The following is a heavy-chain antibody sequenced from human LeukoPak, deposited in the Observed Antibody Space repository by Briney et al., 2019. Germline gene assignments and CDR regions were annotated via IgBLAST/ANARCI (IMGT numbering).Heavy chain of an antibody. CDR3: ASPQYYYGSGRREYYFDY. D-gene: IGHD3-10*01. CDR1: GGTFSSYA. Sequence: SVKVSCKASGGTFSSYAISWVRQAPGQRLEWMGRIIPILGIANYAQKFQGRVTITADKSTSTAYMELSSLRSEDTAVYYCASPQYYYGSGRREYYFDYWGQGTLVTVSS. J-gene: IGHJ4*02. V-gene: IGHV1-69*04. CDR2: IIPILGIA.